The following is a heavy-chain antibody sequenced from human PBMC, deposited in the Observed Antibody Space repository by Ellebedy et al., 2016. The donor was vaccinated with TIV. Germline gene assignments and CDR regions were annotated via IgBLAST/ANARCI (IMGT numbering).Heavy chain of an antibody. CDR3: ARDAEEAAGRYNWFDP. J-gene: IGHJ5*02. CDR2: INPNSGDT. D-gene: IGHD6-13*01. Sequence: ASVKVSCKASGYIFTGYYMHWVRQPPGQGLEWMGWINPNSGDTSYAQKFQGRVTMTRDPSISTAYMELSTLRSDDTAVYYCARDAEEAAGRYNWFDPWGQGTLVTVSS. V-gene: IGHV1-2*02. CDR1: GYIFTGYY.